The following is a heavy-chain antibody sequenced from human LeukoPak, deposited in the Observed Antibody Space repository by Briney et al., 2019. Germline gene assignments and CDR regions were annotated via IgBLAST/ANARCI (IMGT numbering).Heavy chain of an antibody. CDR2: ISSSSSYI. J-gene: IGHJ4*02. Sequence: GGSLRLSCAASGFTFSSYSMNWVRQAPGKGLEWVSSISSSSSYIYYADSVKGRFTISRDNAKDSLYLQMNSLRAEDTAVYYCAKDGDWAFDHWAQGTLVSVSS. V-gene: IGHV3-21*01. CDR3: AKDGDWAFDH. CDR1: GFTFSSYS. D-gene: IGHD2-21*02.